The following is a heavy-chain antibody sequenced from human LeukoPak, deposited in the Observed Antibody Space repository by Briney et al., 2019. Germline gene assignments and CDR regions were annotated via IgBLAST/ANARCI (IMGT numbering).Heavy chain of an antibody. CDR3: ARLVQLWLSSLGNWFDP. V-gene: IGHV1-2*02. Sequence: ASVKVSCKASGYTFTGYYMHWVRQAPGQGLEWMGWINPNSGGTNYAQKFQGRVTMTRDTSISTAYLQWSSLKASDTAMYYCARLVQLWLSSLGNWFDPWGQGTLVTVSS. CDR1: GYTFTGYY. J-gene: IGHJ5*02. D-gene: IGHD5-18*01. CDR2: INPNSGGT.